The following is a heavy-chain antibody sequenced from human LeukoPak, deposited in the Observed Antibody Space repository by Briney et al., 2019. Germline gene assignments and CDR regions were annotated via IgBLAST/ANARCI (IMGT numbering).Heavy chain of an antibody. D-gene: IGHD3-3*01. V-gene: IGHV4-34*01. J-gene: IGHJ5*02. CDR2: IYYSGST. CDR3: ASIPELITIFGEP. CDR1: GVSCSGYY. Sequence: SDTLSLTCAVYGVSCSGYYWCGIRHPPGRGLEWIGSIYYSGSTYYNPSLKSRVTISVDTSKNQFSLKLSSVTAADTAVYYCASIPELITIFGEPWGAGTPVTVSS.